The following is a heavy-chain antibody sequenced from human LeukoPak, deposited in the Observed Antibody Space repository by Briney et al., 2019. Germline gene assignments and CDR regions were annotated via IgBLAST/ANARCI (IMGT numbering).Heavy chain of an antibody. CDR3: ARVMNYYDSSGYYYNRDYYYYYMDV. J-gene: IGHJ6*03. D-gene: IGHD3-22*01. V-gene: IGHV4-59*01. CDR2: IYHSGST. CDR1: GASISSYY. Sequence: SETLSLTCTVSGASISSYYWGWIRQPPGKGLEWIGSIYHSGSTNYNPSLKSRVTISVDTSKNQFSLKLSSVTAADTAVYYCARVMNYYDSSGYYYNRDYYYYYMDVWGKGTTVTVSS.